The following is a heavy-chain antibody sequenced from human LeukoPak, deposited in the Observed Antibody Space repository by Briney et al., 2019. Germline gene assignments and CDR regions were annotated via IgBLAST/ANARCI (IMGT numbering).Heavy chain of an antibody. V-gene: IGHV4-34*01. Sequence: SETLSLTCAVYGGSFSGYYWSWVRQPPGKGLEWIGEINHSGSTNYNPSLKSRVTISVDTSKNQFSLKLSSVTAADTAVYYCARQGSWVDVWGQGTTVTVSS. CDR1: GGSFSGYY. J-gene: IGHJ6*02. CDR2: INHSGST. CDR3: ARQGSWVDV. D-gene: IGHD6-13*01.